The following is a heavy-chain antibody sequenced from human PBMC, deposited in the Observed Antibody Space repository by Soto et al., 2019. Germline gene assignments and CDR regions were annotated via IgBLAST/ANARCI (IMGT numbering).Heavy chain of an antibody. V-gene: IGHV3-33*04. J-gene: IGHJ4*02. CDR3: ARPSDIAVRYYFDY. D-gene: IGHD6-19*01. Sequence: GGSLRLSCAASGFTFSSYCMHWVRKAPGKGLEKVAVIWYEGSNKYYADSVKGRFTISIDNSKNTLYQQMNSLRAEDTVVYYCARPSDIAVRYYFDYWGQGTLVTVSS. CDR1: GFTFSSYC. CDR2: IWYEGSNK.